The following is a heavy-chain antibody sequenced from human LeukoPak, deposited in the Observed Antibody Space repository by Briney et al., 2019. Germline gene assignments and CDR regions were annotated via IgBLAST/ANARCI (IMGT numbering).Heavy chain of an antibody. D-gene: IGHD6-13*01. CDR1: GFTFSSYS. CDR3: ARVRPDSSSWYRPGAY. CDR2: ISSSSSYI. V-gene: IGHV3-21*01. Sequence: GGSLRLSCAASGFTFSSYSMNWVRQAPGKGLEWVSSISSSSSYIYYADSVKGRFTISRDNAKNSLYLQMNSLRAEDTAVYYCARVRPDSSSWYRPGAYWGQGTLVIVS. J-gene: IGHJ4*02.